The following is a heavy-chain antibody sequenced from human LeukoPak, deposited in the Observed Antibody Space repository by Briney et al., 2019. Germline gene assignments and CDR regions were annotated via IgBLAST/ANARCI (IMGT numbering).Heavy chain of an antibody. V-gene: IGHV4-59*01. D-gene: IGHD4-17*01. Sequence: PSETLSLTCTVSGGSISSYYWSWIRQPPGKGLEWIGYIHYSGSTNYNPSLKSRVTISVDTSKNQFSLKLSSVTAADTAVYYCARAPSTVTGAEYFQHWGQGTLVTVSS. CDR2: IHYSGST. CDR1: GGSISSYY. J-gene: IGHJ1*01. CDR3: ARAPSTVTGAEYFQH.